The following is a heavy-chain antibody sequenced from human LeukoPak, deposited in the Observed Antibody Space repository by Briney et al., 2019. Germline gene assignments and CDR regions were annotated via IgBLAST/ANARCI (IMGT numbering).Heavy chain of an antibody. D-gene: IGHD4-23*01. CDR1: GFTFDDYA. CDR3: AKGNYGGNQEYFQH. V-gene: IGHV3-9*03. CDR2: ISWNSGSI. Sequence: PGRSLRLSCAASGFTFDDYAMHWVRQAPGKGLELVSGISWNSGSIGYADSVKGRFTISRDNAKNSLYLQMNSLRAEDMALYYCAKGNYGGNQEYFQHWGQGTLVTVSS. J-gene: IGHJ1*01.